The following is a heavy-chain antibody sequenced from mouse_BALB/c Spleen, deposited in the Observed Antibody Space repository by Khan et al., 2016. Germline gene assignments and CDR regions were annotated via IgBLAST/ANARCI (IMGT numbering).Heavy chain of an antibody. V-gene: IGHV4-1*02. J-gene: IGHJ3*01. Sequence: EVQLQESGGGLVQPGGSLKLSCAASGFDFSRYWMSWVRQAPGKGLEWIGEINPDSSTINYTPSLKDKFIISRDNAKNTLYLQMNKVRSEDTALYYCARRAFWYYGAWFVYWGQGTLVTVSA. CDR2: INPDSSTI. CDR1: GFDFSRYW. CDR3: ARRAFWYYGAWFVY. D-gene: IGHD1-2*01.